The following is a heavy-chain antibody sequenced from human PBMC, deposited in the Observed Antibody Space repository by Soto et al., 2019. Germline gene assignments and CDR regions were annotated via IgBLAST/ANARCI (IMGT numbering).Heavy chain of an antibody. J-gene: IGHJ4*02. CDR2: ISAYNGNT. Sequence: ASVKVSCKASGYTFTSYGISWVRRAPGQGLEWMGWISAYNGNTNYAQELQGRVTMTTDTSTSTAYMELRSLRSDDTAVYYCARGGRIAAAGSELDYWGQGTLVTVSS. CDR1: GYTFTSYG. V-gene: IGHV1-18*01. D-gene: IGHD6-13*01. CDR3: ARGGRIAAAGSELDY.